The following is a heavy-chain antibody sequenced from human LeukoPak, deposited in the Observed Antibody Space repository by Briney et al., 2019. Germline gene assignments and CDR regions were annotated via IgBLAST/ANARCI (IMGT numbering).Heavy chain of an antibody. V-gene: IGHV3-11*06. CDR2: ISSSSDYT. CDR1: GFTFSDYY. Sequence: GGSLSLSCVASGFTFSDYYMSWIRQAPGKGLEWVSYISSSSDYTNYADSVRGRFTISRDNAKNSLYLQMNSLRAEDTAVYYCAGPPYSSSWDPGWFDPWGQGTLITVSS. D-gene: IGHD6-13*01. J-gene: IGHJ5*02. CDR3: AGPPYSSSWDPGWFDP.